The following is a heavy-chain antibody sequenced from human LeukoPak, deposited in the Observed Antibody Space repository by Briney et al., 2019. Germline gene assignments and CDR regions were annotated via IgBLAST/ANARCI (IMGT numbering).Heavy chain of an antibody. Sequence: GGSLRLSCAASGFTFSNSAMHWVRQAPGKGLEWVADISFDGTNKYYAGSVKGRFTISRDNSKNTVYVQMNSLRGDDSGVYYCAAGSSVDCSRTSCPPTDYWGQGTLVTVSS. J-gene: IGHJ4*02. CDR2: ISFDGTNK. D-gene: IGHD2-2*01. V-gene: IGHV3-30-3*01. CDR3: AAGSSVDCSRTSCPPTDY. CDR1: GFTFSNSA.